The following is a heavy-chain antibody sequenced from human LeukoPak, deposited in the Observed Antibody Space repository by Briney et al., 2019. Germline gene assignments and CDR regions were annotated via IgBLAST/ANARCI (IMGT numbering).Heavy chain of an antibody. CDR2: IYSSGTT. D-gene: IGHD4/OR15-4a*01. CDR3: ARHLALYYHATDV. J-gene: IGHJ6*02. CDR1: GGSISSSTFY. V-gene: IGHV4-39*01. Sequence: SETLSLTCAVSGGSISSSTFYWGWIRQPPGTGLEWIGTIYSSGTTYYSPSLKSRVTVSVDTSKNQFSLNLSSVTAADTAVYYCARHLALYYHATDVWGQGTTVTVSS.